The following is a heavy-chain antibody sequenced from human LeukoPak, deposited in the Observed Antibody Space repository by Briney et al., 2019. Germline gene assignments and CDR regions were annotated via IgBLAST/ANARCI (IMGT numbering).Heavy chain of an antibody. CDR3: ARQGIDAFDI. V-gene: IGHV4-59*08. Sequence: SETLSLTCTVSGGSISSHYWSWIRQPPGKGLEWIAYIYCTGTSNYNPSLKSRVTISVDTSKNQISLRLSSVTAADTAVYYCARQGIDAFDIWGQGTLVTVSS. J-gene: IGHJ3*02. CDR1: GGSISSHY. CDR2: IYCTGTS.